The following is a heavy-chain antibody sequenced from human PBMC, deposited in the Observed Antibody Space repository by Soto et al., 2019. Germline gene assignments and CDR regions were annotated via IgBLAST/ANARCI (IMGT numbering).Heavy chain of an antibody. V-gene: IGHV1-18*01. Sequence: ASVKVSCKASGYAFSSYGISWVRQAPGQGPEWMGWISAYDGDRNYGQDFQGRLTMTTDTSTSTAYMELRSLRSDDTAVYYCVRDFLHYDTSTASYSDCFAPWG. CDR1: GYAFSSYG. CDR2: ISAYDGDR. J-gene: IGHJ5*02. D-gene: IGHD3-9*01. CDR3: VRDFLHYDTSTASYSDCFAP.